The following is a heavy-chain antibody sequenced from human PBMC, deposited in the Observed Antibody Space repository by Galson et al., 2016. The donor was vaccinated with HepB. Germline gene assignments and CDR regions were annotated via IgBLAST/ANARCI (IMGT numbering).Heavy chain of an antibody. D-gene: IGHD1-26*01. V-gene: IGHV1-69*13. J-gene: IGHJ4*02. CDR3: ASSKGSFPPVLDY. Sequence: SVKVSCKASGGTSGSYAFSWVRQGPGQGLEWMGRILPIFQTIDYARKFQGRLTITADESTSTVYMEMNSLKSEDTAVYYCASSKGSFPPVLDYWGQGTLVTVSS. CDR1: GGTSGSYA. CDR2: ILPIFQTI.